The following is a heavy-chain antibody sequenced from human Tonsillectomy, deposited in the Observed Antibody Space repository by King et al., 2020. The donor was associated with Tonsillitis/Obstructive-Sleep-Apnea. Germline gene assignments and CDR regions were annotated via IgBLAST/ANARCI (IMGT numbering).Heavy chain of an antibody. V-gene: IGHV3-23*04. CDR2: IRVSGGSN. CDR1: GFTFSNYA. Sequence: VQLVESGGGLVQPGGSLRLSCAASGFTFSNYAMSWVRQAPGKGLEWASIIRVSGGSNYYSDSVKGRFPISNDNSKNTLSLQMNSLRAEDAAVYYCARCQHLGPHYYYYYMDVWGKGTTVTVSS. J-gene: IGHJ6*03. CDR3: ARCQHLGPHYYYYYMDV. D-gene: IGHD2-2*01.